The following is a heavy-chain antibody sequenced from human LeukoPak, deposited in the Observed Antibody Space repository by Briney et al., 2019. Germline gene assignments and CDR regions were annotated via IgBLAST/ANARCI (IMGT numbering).Heavy chain of an antibody. D-gene: IGHD3-10*01. Sequence: GGSLRLSCAASGFTFSSYSMNWVRQAPGKGLEWVSSISSSSSYIYYADSVKGRFTISRDNAKNSLYLQMNSLRAEDTAVYYCARGGRGGSGILPLDYWGQGTLVTVSS. CDR3: ARGGRGGSGILPLDY. CDR2: ISSSSSYI. V-gene: IGHV3-21*01. J-gene: IGHJ4*02. CDR1: GFTFSSYS.